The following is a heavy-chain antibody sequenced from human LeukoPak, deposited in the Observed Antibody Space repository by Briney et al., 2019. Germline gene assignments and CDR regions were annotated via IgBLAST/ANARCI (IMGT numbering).Heavy chain of an antibody. CDR3: ARVADSSSWYVYDYYYMDV. V-gene: IGHV3-30*14. J-gene: IGHJ6*03. Sequence: GGSLRLSCTASGFTFSSYAMHWVRQAPGKGLEWVALISYDGSDKYYADSVKGRFTISRDNSKNTLYLQMNSLRAEDTAVYYCARVADSSSWYVYDYYYMDVWGKGTTVTVSS. D-gene: IGHD6-13*01. CDR1: GFTFSSYA. CDR2: ISYDGSDK.